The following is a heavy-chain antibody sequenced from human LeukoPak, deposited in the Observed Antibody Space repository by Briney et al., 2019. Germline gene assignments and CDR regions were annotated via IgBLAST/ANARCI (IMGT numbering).Heavy chain of an antibody. D-gene: IGHD2-15*01. CDR1: GYSINNYW. J-gene: IGHJ5*02. CDR3: ARQESCSGGSCYTWFDP. Sequence: GESLKISCKGSGYSINNYWIGWVRQMPGKGLEWMGIIYPADSDIRYSPSFQGQVTISADKSISTAYLQWSSLKASDTAMYYCARQESCSGGSCYTWFDPWGQGTLVTVSS. CDR2: IYPADSDI. V-gene: IGHV5-51*01.